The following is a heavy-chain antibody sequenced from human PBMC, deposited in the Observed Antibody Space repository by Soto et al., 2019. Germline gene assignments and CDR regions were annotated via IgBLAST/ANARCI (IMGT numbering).Heavy chain of an antibody. CDR2: ISGSGGST. J-gene: IGHJ5*02. V-gene: IGHV3-23*01. D-gene: IGHD2-2*01. Sequence: GGSLRLSCAASGFTFSSYAMSWVRQAPGKGLEWVSAISGSGGSTYYADSVKGRFTISRDDSKNTLYLQMNSLRAEDTAVYYCAKDYSFPIKTHIVVVPAAIHFWFDPWGQGTLVTVSS. CDR3: AKDYSFPIKTHIVVVPAAIHFWFDP. CDR1: GFTFSSYA.